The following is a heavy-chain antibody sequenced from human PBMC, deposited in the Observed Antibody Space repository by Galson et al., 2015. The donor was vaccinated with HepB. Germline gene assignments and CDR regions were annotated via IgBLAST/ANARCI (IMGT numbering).Heavy chain of an antibody. Sequence: SVKVSCKASGYTFTSYYMHWVRQAPGQGLEWMGIINPSGGSTSCAQKFQGRVTMTRDTSTSTVYMELSSLRSEDTAVYYCARDRVLGYCSGGSCYVDYWGQGTLVTVSS. V-gene: IGHV1-46*01. J-gene: IGHJ4*02. CDR3: ARDRVLGYCSGGSCYVDY. CDR1: GYTFTSYY. D-gene: IGHD2-15*01. CDR2: INPSGGST.